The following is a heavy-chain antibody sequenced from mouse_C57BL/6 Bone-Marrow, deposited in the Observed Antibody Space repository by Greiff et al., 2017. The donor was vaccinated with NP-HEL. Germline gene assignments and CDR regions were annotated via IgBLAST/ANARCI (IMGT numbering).Heavy chain of an antibody. CDR3: AISHYYYGSSGFAY. D-gene: IGHD1-1*01. J-gene: IGHJ3*01. V-gene: IGHV1-63*01. CDR1: GYTFTNYW. CDR2: IYPGGGYT. Sequence: VQLQQSGAELVRPGTSVQMSCKASGYTFTNYWIGWAKQRPGHGLEWIGDIYPGGGYTNYNEKFKGKATLTADKSSSTAYMQFSSLTSEDSAIYYCAISHYYYGSSGFAYWGQGTLVTVSA.